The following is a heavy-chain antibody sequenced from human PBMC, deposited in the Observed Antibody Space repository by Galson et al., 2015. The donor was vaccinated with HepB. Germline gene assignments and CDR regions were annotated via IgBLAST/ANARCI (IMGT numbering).Heavy chain of an antibody. J-gene: IGHJ6*02. D-gene: IGHD3-16*01. V-gene: IGHV3-30*18. CDR3: AKDRERDISIGLGYGMDV. CDR1: GLTFSSYG. CDR2: ISDDGGNK. Sequence: SLRLSCAASGLTFSSYGMHWVRQAPGKGLEWVAAISDDGGNKFYADSVKGRFTISRDNSKNTLYLQMNRLRTEDTAVYYCAKDRERDISIGLGYGMDVWGQGTTVTVSS.